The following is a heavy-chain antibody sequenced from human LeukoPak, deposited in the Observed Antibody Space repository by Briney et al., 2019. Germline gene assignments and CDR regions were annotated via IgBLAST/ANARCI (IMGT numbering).Heavy chain of an antibody. J-gene: IGHJ4*02. D-gene: IGHD3-22*01. CDR3: AILPAGEYYYDSSGSAH. CDR1: GGSISSSNW. CDR2: IYHSGST. V-gene: IGHV4-4*02. Sequence: PSQTLSLTCAVSGGSISSSNWWSRVRQPPGKGLEWIGEIYHSGSTNYNPSLKSRVTISVDKSKNQFSLKLSSVTAADTAVYYCAILPAGEYYYDSSGSAHWGQGTLVTVSS.